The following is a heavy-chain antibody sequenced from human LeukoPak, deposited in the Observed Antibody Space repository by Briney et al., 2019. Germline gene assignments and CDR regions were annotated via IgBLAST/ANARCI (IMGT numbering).Heavy chain of an antibody. CDR1: GFSLSSYS. Sequence: GGSLRLSCVASGFSLSSYSMNWVRQAPGKGLEWISYIESSGGSMYYADSVKGRFTISRDDSKNTLYLQMNSLRAEDTAVYYCARVGSSWYQPDYWGQGTLVTVSS. V-gene: IGHV3-48*01. D-gene: IGHD6-13*01. CDR3: ARVGSSWYQPDY. J-gene: IGHJ4*02. CDR2: IESSGGSM.